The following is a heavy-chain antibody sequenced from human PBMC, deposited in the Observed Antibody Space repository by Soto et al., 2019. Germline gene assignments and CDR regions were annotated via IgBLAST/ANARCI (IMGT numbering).Heavy chain of an antibody. CDR2: ISYDGSNK. CDR1: GFTFSSYG. D-gene: IGHD5-12*01. CDR3: AKVPASTSRDGYNYGLDY. Sequence: XGSLTLSCTASGFTFSSYGMHWVRQAPGKGLEWVAVISYDGSNKYYADSVKGRFTISRDNSKNTLYLQMNSLRAEDTAVYYCAKVPASTSRDGYNYGLDYWGQGTLVTVSS. V-gene: IGHV3-30*18. J-gene: IGHJ4*02.